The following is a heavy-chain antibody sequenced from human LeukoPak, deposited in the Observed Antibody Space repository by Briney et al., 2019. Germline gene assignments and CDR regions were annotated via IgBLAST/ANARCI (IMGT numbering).Heavy chain of an antibody. J-gene: IGHJ2*01. D-gene: IGHD3-22*01. CDR2: ISAYNGNT. CDR3: ARDRRNYDSSGKPSYFDL. V-gene: IGHV1-18*01. CDR1: GYTFTSYG. Sequence: ASVKVSCKASGYTFTSYGTSWVRQAPGQGLEWMGWISAYNGNTNYAQKHQGRVTMTTDTSTSTAYMELRSLRSDDTAVYYCARDRRNYDSSGKPSYFDLWGRGTLVTVSS.